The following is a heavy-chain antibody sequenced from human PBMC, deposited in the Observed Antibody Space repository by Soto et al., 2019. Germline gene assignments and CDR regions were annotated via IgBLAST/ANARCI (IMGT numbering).Heavy chain of an antibody. CDR1: GGSISSYY. J-gene: IGHJ6*04. V-gene: IGHV4-59*08. D-gene: IGHD3-3*02. Sequence: TSETLSLTCTVSGGSISSYYWSWIRQPTGKGLEWIGYIYYSGSTNYNPSLKSRVTISVDTSKNQFSLKLSSVTAADTAVYYCARHSNYAFLEWLDSLDVWGKGTTVTVSS. CDR3: ARHSNYAFLEWLDSLDV. CDR2: IYYSGST.